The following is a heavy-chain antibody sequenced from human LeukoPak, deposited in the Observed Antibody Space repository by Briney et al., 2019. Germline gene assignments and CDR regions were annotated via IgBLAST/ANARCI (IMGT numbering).Heavy chain of an antibody. D-gene: IGHD2-21*01. CDR2: ISSSSAYI. CDR1: GFTFDDYA. J-gene: IGHJ4*02. Sequence: GRSLRLSCAASGFTFDDYAMHWVRQAPGKGLEWVSSISSSSAYIYYADSVMGRFTISRDNAKNSLYLQMNSLRAEDTAVYYCARAPGHMGFFDYWGQGSLVTVSS. CDR3: ARAPGHMGFFDY. V-gene: IGHV3-21*01.